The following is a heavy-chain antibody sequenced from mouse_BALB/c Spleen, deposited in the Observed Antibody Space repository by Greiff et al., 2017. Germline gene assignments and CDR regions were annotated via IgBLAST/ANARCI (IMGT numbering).Heavy chain of an antibody. CDR3: ARFGNSYAMDY. CDR2: ISSGSSTI. CDR1: GFTFSSFG. J-gene: IGHJ4*01. V-gene: IGHV5-17*02. D-gene: IGHD2-1*01. Sequence: DVKLQESGGGLVQPGGSRKLSCAASGFTFSSFGMHWVRQAPEKGLEWVAYISSGSSTIYYADTVKGRFTISRDNPKNTLFLQMTSLRSEDTAMYYCARFGNSYAMDYWGQGTSVTVSS.